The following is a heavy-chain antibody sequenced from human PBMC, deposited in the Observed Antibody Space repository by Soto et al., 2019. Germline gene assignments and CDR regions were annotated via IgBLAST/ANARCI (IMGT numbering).Heavy chain of an antibody. V-gene: IGHV3-30*03. J-gene: IGHJ4*02. CDR2: ISYDGSNK. CDR3: ATKESYYDSSGSRRY. CDR1: GFTFSSYG. Sequence: GGSLRLSCAASGFTFSSYGMHWVRQAPGKGLEWVAVISYDGSNKYYADPVKGRFTISRDNSKNTLYLQMNSLRAEDTAVYYCATKESYYDSSGSRRYWGQGTLVTVSS. D-gene: IGHD3-22*01.